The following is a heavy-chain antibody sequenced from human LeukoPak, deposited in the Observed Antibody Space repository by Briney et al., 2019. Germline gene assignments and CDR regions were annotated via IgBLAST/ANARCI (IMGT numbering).Heavy chain of an antibody. J-gene: IGHJ4*02. CDR1: GFTFSSYA. CDR3: AKDFRYSSSWSPSFFDY. V-gene: IGHV3-23*01. Sequence: GGSLRLSCAASGFTFSSYAMSWVRQAPGKGLEWVSAISGSGGSTYYADSVKGRFTISRDNSKNTLYLQMNSLRAEDTAVYYCAKDFRYSSSWSPSFFDYWGQGALVTVSS. CDR2: ISGSGGST. D-gene: IGHD6-13*01.